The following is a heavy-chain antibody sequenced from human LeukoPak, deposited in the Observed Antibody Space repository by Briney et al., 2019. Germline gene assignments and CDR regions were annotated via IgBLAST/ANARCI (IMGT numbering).Heavy chain of an antibody. CDR2: IYFSGST. V-gene: IGHV4-30-4*01. Sequence: SQTLSLTCTVSGASISSGDYYWSWVRQPPGKGLEWIASIYFSGSTYYHPSLKSRVTISVDTSKNQFSVKLSSVTPADTAVYYCARGSGGFDPWGQGTLVTVSS. D-gene: IGHD3-10*01. CDR1: GASISSGDYY. J-gene: IGHJ5*02. CDR3: ARGSGGFDP.